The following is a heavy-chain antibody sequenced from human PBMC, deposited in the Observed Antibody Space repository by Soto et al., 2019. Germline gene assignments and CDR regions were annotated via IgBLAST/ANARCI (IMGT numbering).Heavy chain of an antibody. CDR1: GFTVSSYA. V-gene: IGHV3-23*01. D-gene: IGHD1-7*01. J-gene: IGHJ4*02. CDR2: ISGSGGRT. Sequence: EVQLLESGGGLVQPGGSLRLSCAASGFTVSSYAMSWVRQAPGKGLEWVSAISGSGGRTYYADSVKGRFTISRDNAKNTLYLQMNRLRAEDTAVYYCAKTVWGWNYEKNFDYWGQGTLVTVSS. CDR3: AKTVWGWNYEKNFDY.